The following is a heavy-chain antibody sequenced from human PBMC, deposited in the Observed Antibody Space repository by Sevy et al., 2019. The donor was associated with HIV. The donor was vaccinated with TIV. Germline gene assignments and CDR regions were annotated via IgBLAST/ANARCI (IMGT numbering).Heavy chain of an antibody. D-gene: IGHD6-6*01. CDR3: ARDPGAARANYYYYYGMDV. CDR1: GDSVSSNSAA. CDR2: TYYRSKWFN. V-gene: IGHV6-1*01. J-gene: IGHJ6*02. Sequence: SQTLSLTCAISGDSVSSNSAAWNWIRQSPSRGLEWLGRTYYRSKWFNDYAVSVKSRITINPDTSKNQFSLQLNSVTPEDTAVYYCARDPGAARANYYYYYGMDVWGQGTTVTDSS.